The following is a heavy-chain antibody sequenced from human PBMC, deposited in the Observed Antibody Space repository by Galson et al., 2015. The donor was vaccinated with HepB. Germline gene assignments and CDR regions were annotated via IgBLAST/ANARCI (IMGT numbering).Heavy chain of an antibody. CDR3: ARDHGHYYYGMDV. D-gene: IGHD2-8*01. CDR1: GFTFTSYT. CDR2: ISAASTYI. J-gene: IGHJ6*02. V-gene: IGHV3-21*01. Sequence: SLRLSCAASGFTFTSYTMNWVRQAPGKGLEWVSSISAASTYIYYADSVKGRFTISRDNAKNSLYVQMNSLRAEDTAVHYCARDHGHYYYGMDVWGQGTTVTVSS.